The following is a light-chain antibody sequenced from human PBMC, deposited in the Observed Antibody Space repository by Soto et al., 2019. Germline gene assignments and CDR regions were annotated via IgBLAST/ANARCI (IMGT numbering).Light chain of an antibody. CDR1: QRVSSN. J-gene: IGKJ2*01. Sequence: EVEMTQSPATVSVSPGERVTLSCRASQRVSSNVAWYQQKPGQAPRVLIFGASTRATGTPARFSGSGSGTEFTLTISSLQPEDFAVYYCQQYNIWPQYTFGQGTKVDIK. V-gene: IGKV3-15*01. CDR3: QQYNIWPQYT. CDR2: GAS.